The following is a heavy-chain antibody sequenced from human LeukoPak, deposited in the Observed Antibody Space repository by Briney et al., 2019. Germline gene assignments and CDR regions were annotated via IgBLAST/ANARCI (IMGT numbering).Heavy chain of an antibody. D-gene: IGHD2-15*01. CDR3: ASPHIVVVVAATRRSDAFDI. Sequence: GGSLRLSCAASGFTFSSHGMNWVRQAPGKGLEWVSGISPNGVITYYADSVKGRFTISRDNSKNTLYLQMNSLRAEDTAVYYCASPHIVVVVAATRRSDAFDIWGQGTMVTVSS. CDR2: ISPNGVIT. J-gene: IGHJ3*02. CDR1: GFTFSSHG. V-gene: IGHV3-23*01.